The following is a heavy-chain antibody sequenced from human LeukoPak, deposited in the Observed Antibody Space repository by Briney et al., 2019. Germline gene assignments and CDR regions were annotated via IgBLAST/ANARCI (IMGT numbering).Heavy chain of an antibody. J-gene: IGHJ4*02. CDR2: IIPIFGTA. CDR1: GGTFSSYA. Sequence: SVKVSCKASGGTFSSYAISWVRQAPGQGLEWMGGIIPIFGTANYAQKFQGRVTMTTDTSTSTAYMELRSLRSDDTAVYYCARDRAYSNVDYWGQGTLVTVSS. CDR3: ARDRAYSNVDY. V-gene: IGHV1-69*05. D-gene: IGHD4-11*01.